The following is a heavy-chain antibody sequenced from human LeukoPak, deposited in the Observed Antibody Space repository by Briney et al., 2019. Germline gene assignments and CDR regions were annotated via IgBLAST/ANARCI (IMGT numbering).Heavy chain of an antibody. J-gene: IGHJ4*02. CDR3: ARGCRSSTSCYDY. CDR1: GFTLSGDS. V-gene: IGHV3-21*01. D-gene: IGHD2-2*01. Sequence: GALRLSCAASGFTLSGDSMNWGPQAPGKGLEWVSSISISSIYIYYAESVKGRFTISRDNAKNSLYLQMNSLRAEDTAVYYCARGCRSSTSCYDYWGQGTLVTVSS. CDR2: ISISSIYI.